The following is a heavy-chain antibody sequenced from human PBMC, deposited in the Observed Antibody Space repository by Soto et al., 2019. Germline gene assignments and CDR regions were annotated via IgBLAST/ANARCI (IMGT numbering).Heavy chain of an antibody. Sequence: QVQLVESGGGVVQPGRSLRLSCAASGFTFSSYGMHWVRQAPGKGLEWVAVIWYDGSNKYYADSVKGRFTISRDNSKNTLYLQMNSVRAEDTAVYYCAREGGTYYDILTGLNWFDPWGQGTLVTVSS. D-gene: IGHD3-9*01. CDR3: AREGGTYYDILTGLNWFDP. CDR1: GFTFSSYG. CDR2: IWYDGSNK. J-gene: IGHJ5*02. V-gene: IGHV3-33*01.